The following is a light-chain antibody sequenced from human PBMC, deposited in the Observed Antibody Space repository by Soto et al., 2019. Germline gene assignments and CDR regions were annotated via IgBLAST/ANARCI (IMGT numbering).Light chain of an antibody. V-gene: IGKV3-11*01. J-gene: IGKJ1*01. CDR1: QCVGSS. Sequence: EIVLTQSPATLSLSPGESATVSCRASQCVGSSLGWYQQKPGQAPRLLIYDTSNRATGIPTRFSGSGPGTDFTLTISSLEPEDSAVYYCQQRGNWPRTFGQGTKVEIK. CDR3: QQRGNWPRT. CDR2: DTS.